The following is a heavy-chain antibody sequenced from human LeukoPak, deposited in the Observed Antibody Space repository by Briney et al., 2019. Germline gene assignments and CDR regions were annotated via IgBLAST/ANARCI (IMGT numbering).Heavy chain of an antibody. CDR1: GGSISSYY. CDR3: ARGHKRGYSGYDSGNWFDP. J-gene: IGHJ5*02. V-gene: IGHV4-59*01. Sequence: SETLCLTCTVSGGSISSYYWSWIRQPPGKGLEWIGYIYYSGSTNYNPSLKSRVTISVDTSKNKFSLKLSSVTAADTAVYYCARGHKRGYSGYDSGNWFDPWGQGTLGTVSS. CDR2: IYYSGST. D-gene: IGHD5-12*01.